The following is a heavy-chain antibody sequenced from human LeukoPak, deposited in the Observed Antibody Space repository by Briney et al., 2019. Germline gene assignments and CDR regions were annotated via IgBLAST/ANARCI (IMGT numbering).Heavy chain of an antibody. D-gene: IGHD3-22*01. V-gene: IGHV4-39*07. CDR1: GGALSS. CDR2: VYYSGIT. J-gene: IGHJ3*02. Sequence: SETLSLTCSVSGGALSSWGWIRQPPGKGLEWIASVYYSGITYYNPSLKSRVTISADTSKNQFSLKLTSVTAADTAVYYCVRGYYDSSGYSNTFDIWGQGTMVTVSS. CDR3: VRGYYDSSGYSNTFDI.